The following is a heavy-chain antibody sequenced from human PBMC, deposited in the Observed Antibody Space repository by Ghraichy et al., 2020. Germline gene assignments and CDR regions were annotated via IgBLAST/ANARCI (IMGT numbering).Heavy chain of an antibody. CDR3: AREGLWEGAFDI. D-gene: IGHD5-18*01. J-gene: IGHJ3*02. CDR2: IYYSGST. Sequence: SETLSLTCTVSGGSISSYYWSWIRQPPGKGLEWIGYIYYSGSTNYNPSLKSRVTISVDTSKNQFSLKLSSVTAADTAVYYCAREGLWEGAFDIWGQGTMVTVSS. CDR1: GGSISSYY. V-gene: IGHV4-59*01.